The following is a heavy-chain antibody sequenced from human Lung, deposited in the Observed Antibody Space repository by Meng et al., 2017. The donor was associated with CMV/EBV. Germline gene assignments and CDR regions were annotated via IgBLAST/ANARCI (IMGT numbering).Heavy chain of an antibody. CDR2: ISVYSGNT. J-gene: IGHJ4*02. Sequence: VQLVQSGNEVKKPGASVKVSCKASGYTFTTFDINWLRQAPGQGLEWMGWISVYSGNTNYAQKFQGRVTMTTDRSTSTVYMDLTSLRSDDTAVYYCARDFDFWSGYYRPLGYWGQGTLVTVSS. CDR1: GYTFTTFD. CDR3: ARDFDFWSGYYRPLGY. D-gene: IGHD3-3*01. V-gene: IGHV1-18*01.